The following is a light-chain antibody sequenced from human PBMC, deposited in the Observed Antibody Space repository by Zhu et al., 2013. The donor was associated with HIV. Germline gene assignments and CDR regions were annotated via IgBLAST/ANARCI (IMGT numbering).Light chain of an antibody. CDR2: WAS. CDR3: QQYYSPPPT. J-gene: IGKJ4*01. V-gene: IGKV4-1*01. CDR1: QSVLYSSNNKNY. Sequence: DIVMTQSPDSLAVSLGERATINCKSSQSVLYSSNNKNYLAWYQQKAGQPPKLIIYWASTRESGVPDRFSVSGSGTDFTLTISSLQADDVAVYYCQQYYSPPPTFGGGTEGGDQT.